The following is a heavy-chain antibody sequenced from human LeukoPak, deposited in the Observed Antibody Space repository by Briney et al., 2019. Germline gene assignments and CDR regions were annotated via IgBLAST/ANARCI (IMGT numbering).Heavy chain of an antibody. D-gene: IGHD3-3*01. J-gene: IGHJ4*02. Sequence: GGSLRLSCAASGFTFDDYAMHWVRQAPGKGLEWVSGISWNSGSIGYADSVKGRFTISRDNAKNSLYLQMNSLRAEDTAVYYCAKEGDFWSGYYPGDYWGQGTLVTVSS. CDR1: GFTFDDYA. CDR3: AKEGDFWSGYYPGDY. V-gene: IGHV3-9*01. CDR2: ISWNSGSI.